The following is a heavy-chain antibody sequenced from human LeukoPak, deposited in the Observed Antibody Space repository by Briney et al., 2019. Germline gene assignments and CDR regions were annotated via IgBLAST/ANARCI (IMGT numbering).Heavy chain of an antibody. CDR2: INHSGST. CDR3: ARGRVTPGAFDV. Sequence: PSETLSLTCAVYGGSFSGYYWSWIRQPPGKGLEWIGEINHSGSTNYNPSLKSRVTISVDTSKNQFSRNRSSVTAADTAVYYCARGRVTPGAFDVWGQGTMVTVSS. J-gene: IGHJ3*01. CDR1: GGSFSGYY. D-gene: IGHD2-21*02. V-gene: IGHV4-34*01.